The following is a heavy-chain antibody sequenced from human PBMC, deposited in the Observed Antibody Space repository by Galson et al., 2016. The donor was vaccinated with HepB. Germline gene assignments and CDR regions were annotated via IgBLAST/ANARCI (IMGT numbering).Heavy chain of an antibody. CDR2: IDPSDSYT. Sequence: QSGAEVKKPGESLRISCKGSGYSFTGYWISWVRQMPGKGLEWMGRIDPSDSYTNYSPAFQGHVTISTDKSISTAYLQWSSLKASDTAIYFCARQGRAGGWYASGGWFDPWGQGTLVTVSS. J-gene: IGHJ5*02. V-gene: IGHV5-10-1*01. CDR3: ARQGRAGGWYASGGWFDP. CDR1: GYSFTGYW. D-gene: IGHD6-19*01.